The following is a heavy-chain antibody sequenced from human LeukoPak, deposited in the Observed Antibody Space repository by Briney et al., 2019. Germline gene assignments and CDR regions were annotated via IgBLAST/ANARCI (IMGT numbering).Heavy chain of an antibody. Sequence: SETLSLTCTVSGGSISSYYWSWIRQPPGKGLEWIGYIYYSGSTNYNPSLKSRVTISVDTSKNQFSLKLSSVTAADTAVYYCAGDYGDYNYYFDYWGQGTLVTVSS. CDR1: GGSISSYY. V-gene: IGHV4-59*01. J-gene: IGHJ4*02. CDR2: IYYSGST. D-gene: IGHD4-17*01. CDR3: AGDYGDYNYYFDY.